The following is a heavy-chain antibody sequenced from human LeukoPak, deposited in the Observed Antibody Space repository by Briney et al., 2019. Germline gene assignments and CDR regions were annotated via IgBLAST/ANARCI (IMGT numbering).Heavy chain of an antibody. CDR3: ARSPYGDFGLDV. V-gene: IGHV4-39*01. Sequence: SETLSLTCTVSGGSISSSYSYWGWIRQPPGKGLEWIGDIYYSGGTYYNPSLKSRVTISVDTSGNQFSLRQSSVTAADTAVYYCARSPYGDFGLDVWGQGTTVTVSS. CDR1: GGSISSSYSY. D-gene: IGHD4-17*01. CDR2: IYYSGGT. J-gene: IGHJ6*02.